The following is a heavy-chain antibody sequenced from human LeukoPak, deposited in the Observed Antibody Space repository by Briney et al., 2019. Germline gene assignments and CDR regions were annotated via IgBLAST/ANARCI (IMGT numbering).Heavy chain of an antibody. CDR2: INPSGGST. J-gene: IGHJ4*02. D-gene: IGHD3-22*01. CDR1: GYTFTSYY. Sequence: ASVKVSCKAFGYTFTSYYMHWVRQAPGQGLEWMGIINPSGGSTSYAQKFQGRVTMTRDMSTSTVYMELSSLRSEDTAVYYCARGGSGDYDSSGYYYSYWGQGTLVTVSS. CDR3: ARGGSGDYDSSGYYYSY. V-gene: IGHV1-46*01.